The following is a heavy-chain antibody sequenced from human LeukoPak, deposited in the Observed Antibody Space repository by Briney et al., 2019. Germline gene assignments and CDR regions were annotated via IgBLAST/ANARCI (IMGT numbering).Heavy chain of an antibody. D-gene: IGHD6-13*01. CDR2: ISAYNGNT. J-gene: IGHJ4*02. CDR1: GYAFSSYG. CDR3: ARVREQQLVL. V-gene: IGHV1-18*01. Sequence: ASVKVSCKASGYAFSSYGISWVRQAPGQGLEWVGWISAYNGNTNYAQKLQGRVTMTTDTSTSTAYMELRSLRSDDTAVYYCARVREQQLVLWGQGTLVTVSS.